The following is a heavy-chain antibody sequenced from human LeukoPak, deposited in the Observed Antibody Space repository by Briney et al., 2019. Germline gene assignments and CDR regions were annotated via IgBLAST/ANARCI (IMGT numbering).Heavy chain of an antibody. CDR3: ARSAIHIAAGAFDI. J-gene: IGHJ3*02. CDR1: GYTLTELS. V-gene: IGHV1-45*02. D-gene: IGHD6-13*01. CDR2: ITPFNGNT. Sequence: AASVKVSCKVSGYTLTELSMHWVRQAPGQALEWMGWITPFNGNTNYAQKFQDRVTITRDRSMSTAYMELSSLRSEDTAMYYCARSAIHIAAGAFDIWGQGTMVTVPS.